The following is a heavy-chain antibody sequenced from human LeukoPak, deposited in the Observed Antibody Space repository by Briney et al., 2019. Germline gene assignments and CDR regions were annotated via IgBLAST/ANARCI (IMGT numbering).Heavy chain of an antibody. Sequence: SETLSLTCTVSGGSISSSSYYWGWVRQPPGKGLEWIGSIYYSGSTYCNPSLKSRVTISVDTSKNQFSLKLSSVTAADTAVYYCASPLCSSTSCYETPFDYWGQGTLVTVSS. D-gene: IGHD2-2*01. CDR2: IYYSGST. CDR3: ASPLCSSTSCYETPFDY. CDR1: GGSISSSSYY. V-gene: IGHV4-39*01. J-gene: IGHJ4*02.